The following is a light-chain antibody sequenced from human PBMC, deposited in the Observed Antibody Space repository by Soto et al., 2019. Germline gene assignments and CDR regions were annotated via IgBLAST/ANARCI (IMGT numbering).Light chain of an antibody. V-gene: IGKV1D-12*01. Sequence: DLQMTQSPSSVSASVGDRVTITCRASQGVSGWLAWYQQKPGKAPKLLIYAASSLQSGVPSRFSGSGSGTDFTPTITSLQPEDFATYYCQQANSLPITFGQGTRLEIK. CDR3: QQANSLPIT. CDR2: AAS. J-gene: IGKJ5*01. CDR1: QGVSGW.